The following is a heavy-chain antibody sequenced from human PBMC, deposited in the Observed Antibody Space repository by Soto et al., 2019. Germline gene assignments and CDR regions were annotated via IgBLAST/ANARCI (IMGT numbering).Heavy chain of an antibody. V-gene: IGHV4-4*02. CDR2: IFHSGST. D-gene: IGHD3-22*01. CDR1: GASISITNW. Sequence: QGQLPESGPSLVKPSGTLSFTCAVSGASISITNWWTWVRQPPGKGLEWIGEIFHSGSTNYNPSLQTRDTTSINKYSNQFAPKLSSLSAADTAVYYCAREANEGSGYHRATLPHWRQGTLLTVAS. J-gene: IGHJ1*01. CDR3: AREANEGSGYHRATLPH.